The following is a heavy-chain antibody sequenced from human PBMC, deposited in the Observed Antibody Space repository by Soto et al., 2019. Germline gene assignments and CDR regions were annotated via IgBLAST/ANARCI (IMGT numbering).Heavy chain of an antibody. D-gene: IGHD6-13*01. Sequence: EVQLVQSGAEVKKPGESLRISCKGSGYSFTSYWISWVRQMHGKGLEWMGRIDPSESYTNYSPSFQGHVTISADKYISTAYRQWSSLKASHTAMYYCARLQAAAGDNDLTFDYWGQGTLVTVSS. CDR1: GYSFTSYW. CDR2: IDPSESYT. CDR3: ARLQAAAGDNDLTFDY. J-gene: IGHJ4*02. V-gene: IGHV5-10-1*01.